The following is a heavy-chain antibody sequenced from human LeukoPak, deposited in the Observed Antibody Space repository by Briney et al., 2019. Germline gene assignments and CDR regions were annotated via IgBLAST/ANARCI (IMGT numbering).Heavy chain of an antibody. Sequence: GASVKVSCKVSGYTFTELSIHWVRQAPGQGLEWMGWISPNSGGTDYAQKFQGRITMTRDTSINTAYVELSSLTSDDTAVYYCAIQPWGSGNNWYFDLWGRGTVVTVSS. D-gene: IGHD7-27*01. CDR3: AIQPWGSGNNWYFDL. V-gene: IGHV1-2*02. CDR2: ISPNSGGT. J-gene: IGHJ2*01. CDR1: GYTFTELS.